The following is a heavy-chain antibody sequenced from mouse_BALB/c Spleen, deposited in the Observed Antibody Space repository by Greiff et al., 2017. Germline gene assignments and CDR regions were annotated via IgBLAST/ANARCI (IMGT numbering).Heavy chain of an antibody. D-gene: IGHD6-1*01. J-gene: IGHJ2*01. CDR1: GYSITSGYY. CDR2: ISYDGSN. CDR3: ARGASHFDY. Sequence: EVKLVESGPGLVKPSQSLSLTCSVTGYSITSGYYWNWIRQFPGNKLEWMGYISYDGSNNYNPSLKNRISITRDTSKNQFFLKLNSVTTEDTATYYCARGASHFDYWGQGTTLTVSS. V-gene: IGHV3-6*02.